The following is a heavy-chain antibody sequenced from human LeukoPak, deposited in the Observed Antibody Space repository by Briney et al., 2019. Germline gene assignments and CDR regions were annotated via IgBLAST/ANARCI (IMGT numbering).Heavy chain of an antibody. CDR2: LYNSGST. Sequence: SETLSLTCTVSGXSISSFQWSWIRQPPEKGLEWIVYLYNSGSTNYNPSLKSRVTISVDTSKNQFSLQLNSVTAADTAVYDCARGGCSNGACHWGYFDYWGQGTLVTVSS. CDR3: ARGGCSNGACHWGYFDY. J-gene: IGHJ4*02. D-gene: IGHD2-8*01. CDR1: GXSISSFQ. V-gene: IGHV4-59*01.